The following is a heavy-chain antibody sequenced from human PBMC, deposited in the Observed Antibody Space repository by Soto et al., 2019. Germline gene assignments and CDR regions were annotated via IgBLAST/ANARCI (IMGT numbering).Heavy chain of an antibody. Sequence: EVQLVESGGGLVQPGRSLRLSCAASGFTFDDYAMHWVRQAPGKGLEWVSGISWNSGSIGYPDSVKGRFTISRDNAKNSLYLQMNSLRAEDTALYYCAKESYSSSSAKPYYYYYMDVWGKGTTVTVSS. V-gene: IGHV3-9*01. D-gene: IGHD6-6*01. J-gene: IGHJ6*03. CDR2: ISWNSGSI. CDR1: GFTFDDYA. CDR3: AKESYSSSSAKPYYYYYMDV.